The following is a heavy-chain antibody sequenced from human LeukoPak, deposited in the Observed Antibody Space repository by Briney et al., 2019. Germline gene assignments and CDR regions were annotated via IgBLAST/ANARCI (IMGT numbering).Heavy chain of an antibody. CDR2: ISSNGDNT. CDR3: VRGTGY. J-gene: IGHJ4*02. Sequence: GGSLRLSCSVSGFAFSTYVMHWVRQAPGKGLEYVSAISSNGDNTYYADSVKGRFTISRDNSKNTLYLQMSSLRADDTAVYYCVRGTGYWGQGTLVTVPS. CDR1: GFAFSTYV. V-gene: IGHV3-64D*06.